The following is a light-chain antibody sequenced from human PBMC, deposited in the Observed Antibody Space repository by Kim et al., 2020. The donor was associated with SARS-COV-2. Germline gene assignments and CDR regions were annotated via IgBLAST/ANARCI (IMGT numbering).Light chain of an antibody. CDR1: QTVYKGY. Sequence: SPGERATLSCRASQTVYKGYLAWYQQRPGQTPRLLLDQTSNRATGIPDRFSGSGSGTDFTLTISRLEPEDFAVYYCQQYGSLPPYTFGQGTKLEI. J-gene: IGKJ2*01. CDR3: QQYGSLPPYT. CDR2: QTS. V-gene: IGKV3-20*01.